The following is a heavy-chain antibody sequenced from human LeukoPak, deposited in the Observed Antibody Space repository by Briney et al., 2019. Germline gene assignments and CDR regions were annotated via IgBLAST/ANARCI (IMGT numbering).Heavy chain of an antibody. J-gene: IGHJ3*02. Sequence: GESLKISCKGSGYIFSHYWIVWVRQMPGKGLEWMGIIYPDGSDTRYSPSFQGQVTFSADKSITTAYLQWSSLEASDTAMYYCARRTTSDAFDIWGQGTIVTVSS. CDR2: IYPDGSDT. D-gene: IGHD4-17*01. V-gene: IGHV5-51*01. CDR1: GYIFSHYW. CDR3: ARRTTSDAFDI.